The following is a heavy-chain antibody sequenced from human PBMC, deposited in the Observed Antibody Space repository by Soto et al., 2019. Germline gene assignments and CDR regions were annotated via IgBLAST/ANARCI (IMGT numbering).Heavy chain of an antibody. CDR1: GGSISSSSYY. Sequence: SETLSLTCTVSGGSISSSSYYWGWIRQPPGKGLEWIGSIYYSGSTYYNQSLKSRVTISVDTYKNQFSLKLSSVTAADTTVYYCARVATYCSSTSCSYYMDVWGKGTTVTVSS. CDR3: ARVATYCSSTSCSYYMDV. CDR2: IYYSGST. J-gene: IGHJ6*03. D-gene: IGHD2-2*01. V-gene: IGHV4-39*01.